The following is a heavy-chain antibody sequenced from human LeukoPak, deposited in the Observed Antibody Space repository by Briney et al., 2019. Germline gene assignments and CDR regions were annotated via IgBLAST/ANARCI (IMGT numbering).Heavy chain of an antibody. J-gene: IGHJ3*02. Sequence: KPSETLSLTCAVYGGTFSGYYGSWIRQPPGRGLEGIGEINHSGSTNYHPSLKSRVTISVDTSKKQFSLELSSVTAADTAVYYCARMALAVAGTSPVDAFDIWGQGTMVTVSS. CDR2: INHSGST. D-gene: IGHD6-19*01. V-gene: IGHV4-34*01. CDR3: ARMALAVAGTSPVDAFDI. CDR1: GGTFSGYY.